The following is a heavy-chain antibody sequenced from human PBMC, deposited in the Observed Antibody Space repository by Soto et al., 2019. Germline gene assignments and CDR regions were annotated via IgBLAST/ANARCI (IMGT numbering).Heavy chain of an antibody. Sequence: EVQLVESGGGLVQPGGSLRISCAASGFIINRYWMHWVRQAPGKGLVWVARIDGDVSTDVHTINYADSVRGRFTFSRENDKHTLYLQMKSLRDEDAGIDDCVRDSHGDYWGRGTLVNDSS. CDR2: IDGDVSTDVHTI. CDR3: VRDSHGDY. J-gene: IGHJ4*02. CDR1: GFIINRYW. V-gene: IGHV3-74*01.